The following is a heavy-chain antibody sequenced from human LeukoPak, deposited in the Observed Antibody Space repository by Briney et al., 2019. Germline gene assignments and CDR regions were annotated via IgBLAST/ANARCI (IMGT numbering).Heavy chain of an antibody. CDR2: IYYSGST. V-gene: IGHV4-31*03. D-gene: IGHD5-18*01. CDR3: ARDADTAISY. CDR1: GGSISSGGYY. Sequence: SQTLSLTCTVSGGSISSGGYYWSWIRQHPGKGLEWIGYIYYSGSTYYNPSLKSRVIISVDTSKNQFSLKLSSVTAADTAVYYCARDADTAISYWGQGTLVTVSS. J-gene: IGHJ4*02.